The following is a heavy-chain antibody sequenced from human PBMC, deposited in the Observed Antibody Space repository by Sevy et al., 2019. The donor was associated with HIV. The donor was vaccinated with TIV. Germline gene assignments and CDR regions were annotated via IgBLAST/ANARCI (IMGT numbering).Heavy chain of an antibody. J-gene: IGHJ4*02. V-gene: IGHV1-18*01. CDR3: ARGGYSSSAGTIFDY. Sequence: ASVKVSCKASGYTFTSYGISWVRQAPGQGLEWMGWISAYNGNTNYAQKLQGRVTMTTDTSTSTAYMERWSLRSDDTAVYYCARGGYSSSAGTIFDYWGQGTLVTVSS. CDR2: ISAYNGNT. CDR1: GYTFTSYG. D-gene: IGHD6-6*01.